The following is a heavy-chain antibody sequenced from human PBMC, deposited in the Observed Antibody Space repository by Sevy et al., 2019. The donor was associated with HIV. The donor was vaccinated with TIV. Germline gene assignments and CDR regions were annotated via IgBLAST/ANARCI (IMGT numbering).Heavy chain of an antibody. D-gene: IGHD3-16*01. V-gene: IGHV3-23*01. CDR3: AKEGGGAGWGSYYFDY. Sequence: GGSLRLSCVASGLTFSSYAMNWVRQAPGKGLEWVSVIGISGGSTHYADSVKGRFTISRDNSKNTLYVQMNSLRAEDTALYYCAKEGGGAGWGSYYFDYWGQGTLVTVSS. J-gene: IGHJ4*02. CDR1: GLTFSSYA. CDR2: IGISGGST.